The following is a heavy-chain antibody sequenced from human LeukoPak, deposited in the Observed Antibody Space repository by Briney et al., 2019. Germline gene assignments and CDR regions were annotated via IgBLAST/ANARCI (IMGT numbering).Heavy chain of an antibody. CDR2: ISSYNGNT. CDR3: ARAVGGHLSGDYDGLHI. D-gene: IGHD4-17*01. V-gene: IGHV1-18*01. J-gene: IGHJ3*02. CDR1: GYTFTSYS. Sequence: HWAPVKVSCKASGYTFTSYSITWVRQAPGQGLEWMGWISSYNGNTHYAQKFQGRVTMTRDTSTSTVYMELSSLRSEDTAVYYCARAVGGHLSGDYDGLHIWGQGTMVTVSS.